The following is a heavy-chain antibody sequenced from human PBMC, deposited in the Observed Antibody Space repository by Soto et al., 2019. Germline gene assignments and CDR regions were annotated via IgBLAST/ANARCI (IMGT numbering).Heavy chain of an antibody. J-gene: IGHJ5*02. D-gene: IGHD2-21*01. CDR2: INHTGST. CDR3: ATLPPRIVVSLLPIPT. CDR1: GGSFSGYF. V-gene: IGHV4-34*01. Sequence: PSETLSLTCAVYGGSFSGYFCSWIRQPPGKGLEWIGEINHTGSTNYNPSLKSRVTLSLDTSKNQFSLKLTSVTAADTAVYFCATLPPRIVVSLLPIPTWGQGILVTVSS.